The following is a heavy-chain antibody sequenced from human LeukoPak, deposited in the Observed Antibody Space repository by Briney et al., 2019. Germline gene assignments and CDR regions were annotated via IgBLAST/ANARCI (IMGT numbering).Heavy chain of an antibody. J-gene: IGHJ4*02. Sequence: GGSLRLSCTASGFTFGDYAMSRFRQAPGKGLEWVGFIRSKAYGGTTEYAASVKGRFTISRDDSKSIAYLQMNSLKTEDTAVYYCTRSIAVAGTDDYWGQGTLVTVSS. D-gene: IGHD6-19*01. V-gene: IGHV3-49*03. CDR3: TRSIAVAGTDDY. CDR2: IRSKAYGGTT. CDR1: GFTFGDYA.